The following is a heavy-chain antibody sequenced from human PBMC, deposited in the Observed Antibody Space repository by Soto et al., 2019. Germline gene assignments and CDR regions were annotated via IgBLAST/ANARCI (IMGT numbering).Heavy chain of an antibody. V-gene: IGHV4-59*01. J-gene: IGHJ6*01. CDR2: IYYSGST. D-gene: IGHD2-15*01. CDR3: ATGLAYYYYGMAG. Sequence: NPSETLSLTCTVSGGSISSYYWSWIRQPPGKGLEWIGYIYYSGSTNYNPSLKSRVTISVDTSKNQFSLKLSSVTAADTAVYYCATGLAYYYYGMAGGGQGTTVTVS. CDR1: GGSISSYY.